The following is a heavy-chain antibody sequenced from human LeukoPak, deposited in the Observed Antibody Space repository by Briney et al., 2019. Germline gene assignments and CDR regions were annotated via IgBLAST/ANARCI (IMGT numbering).Heavy chain of an antibody. V-gene: IGHV4-59*01. CDR3: AKGGIRSGAFDI. CDR1: GGSISNYY. CDR2: FYYSGST. J-gene: IGHJ3*02. D-gene: IGHD6-13*01. Sequence: PSETLSLTCTVSGGSISNYYWSWIRQPPGKGLEWFGYFYYSGSTSYNPSLKSRVTISVATSKNQFSLKLSSVTAADTAVYYCAKGGIRSGAFDIWGQGTRVTVSS.